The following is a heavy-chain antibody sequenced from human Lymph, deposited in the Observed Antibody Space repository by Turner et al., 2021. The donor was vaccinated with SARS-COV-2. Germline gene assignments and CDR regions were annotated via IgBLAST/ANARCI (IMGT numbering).Heavy chain of an antibody. J-gene: IGHJ6*02. Sequence: QVQLVESGGGVVPPGRSLSLSCSASGFTFSSYAMHWVRQAPGKGLEWVAVISYDGSNKYYADSVKGRFTISRDNSKNTLYLQMNSLRAEDTAVYYCARDTGGQVDVWGQGTTVTVSS. CDR3: ARDTGGQVDV. D-gene: IGHD2-8*02. CDR1: GFTFSSYA. V-gene: IGHV3-30-3*01. CDR2: ISYDGSNK.